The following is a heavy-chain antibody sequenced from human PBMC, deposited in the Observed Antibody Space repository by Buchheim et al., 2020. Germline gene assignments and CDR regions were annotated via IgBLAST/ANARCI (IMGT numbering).Heavy chain of an antibody. CDR3: ARESSSFGAYFDY. CDR2: INSGGTI. D-gene: IGHD3-16*01. J-gene: IGHJ4*02. V-gene: IGHV3-11*01. CDR1: GFTFSDHY. Sequence: QVQLVESGGGLVKAGGSLRLSCAASGFTFSDHYMSLIRQAPGKGLEWISYINSGGTIYYADSVRGRFTISRDNAKNSLYLQMNSLRVDDTAVYYCARESSSFGAYFDYWGQG.